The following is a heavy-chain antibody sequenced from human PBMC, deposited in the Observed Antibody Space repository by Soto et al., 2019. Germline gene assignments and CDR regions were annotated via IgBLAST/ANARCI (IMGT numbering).Heavy chain of an antibody. CDR1: GGSISSYY. CDR3: ARGLVGFTMVRGVTIKYYYYYYGMDV. V-gene: IGHV4-59*12. D-gene: IGHD3-10*01. J-gene: IGHJ6*02. CDR2: IYYSGST. Sequence: PSETLSLTCTVSGGSISSYYWSWIRQPPGKGLEWIGYIYYSGSTNYNPSLKSRVTISVDTSKNQFSLKLSSVTAADTAVYYCARGLVGFTMVRGVTIKYYYYYYGMDVWGQGTTVTVSS.